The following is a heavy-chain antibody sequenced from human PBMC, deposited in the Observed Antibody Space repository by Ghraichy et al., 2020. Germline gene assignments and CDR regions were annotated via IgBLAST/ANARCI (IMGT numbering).Heavy chain of an antibody. CDR1: GYTFTGYY. J-gene: IGHJ4*02. D-gene: IGHD1-26*01. CDR3: ASPLSDPSGSYYTGFFDY. V-gene: IGHV1-2*02. Sequence: ASVKVSCKASGYTFTGYYMHWVRQAPGQGLEWMGWINPNSGGTNYAQKFQGRVTMTRDTSISTAYMELSRLRSDDTAVYYCASPLSDPSGSYYTGFFDYWGQGTLVTVSS. CDR2: INPNSGGT.